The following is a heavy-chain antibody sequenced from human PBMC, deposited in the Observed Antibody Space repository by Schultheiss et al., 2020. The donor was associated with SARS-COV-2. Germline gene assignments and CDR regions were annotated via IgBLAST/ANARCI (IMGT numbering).Heavy chain of an antibody. CDR1: GFTFSSYW. D-gene: IGHD3-10*01. J-gene: IGHJ6*02. V-gene: IGHV3-7*03. Sequence: SCAASGFTFSSYWMSWVRQAPGKGLEWVANIKQDGSEKYYVDSVKGRFTISRDNAKNSLYLQMNSLRAEDTAVYYCAREERFGELFINYYYGMDVWGQGTTVTVSS. CDR3: AREERFGELFINYYYGMDV. CDR2: IKQDGSEK.